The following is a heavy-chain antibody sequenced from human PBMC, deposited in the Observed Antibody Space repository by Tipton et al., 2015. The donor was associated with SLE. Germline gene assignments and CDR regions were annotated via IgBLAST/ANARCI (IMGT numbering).Heavy chain of an antibody. Sequence: LRLSCTVSGGSVNSGLYYWSWVRQPAGEGLEWIGRIYSSGSPNYNPSLKSRVSISLDTSKNQFSLKLNSVTAADTAVYYCARDGMGATGDDAFDIWGQGTMVTVSS. J-gene: IGHJ3*02. CDR2: IYSSGSP. V-gene: IGHV4-61*02. CDR3: ARDGMGATGDDAFDI. D-gene: IGHD1-26*01. CDR1: GGSVNSGLYY.